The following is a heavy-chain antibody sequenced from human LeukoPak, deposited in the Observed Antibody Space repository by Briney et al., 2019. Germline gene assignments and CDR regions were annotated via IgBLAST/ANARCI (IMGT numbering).Heavy chain of an antibody. J-gene: IGHJ1*01. V-gene: IGHV3-23*01. CDR1: GFTFSSYA. Sequence: GGSLRLSCAAPGFTFSSYAMSWVRQAPGKGLEWVSAITGGGGDTYYADSVKGRFTMSRDNSKNTLHLQMNSLGAEDTAVYYCVKDRYDFWSGYYNGYFQHWGQGTLVTVSS. D-gene: IGHD3-3*01. CDR3: VKDRYDFWSGYYNGYFQH. CDR2: ITGGGGDT.